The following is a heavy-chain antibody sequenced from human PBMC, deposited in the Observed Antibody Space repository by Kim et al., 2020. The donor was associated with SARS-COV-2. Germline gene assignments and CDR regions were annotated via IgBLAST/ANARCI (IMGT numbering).Heavy chain of an antibody. V-gene: IGHV3-30*07. D-gene: IGHD3-3*01. Sequence: RFTISRDNSKNTLYLQMNSLRAEDTAVYYCARDSPYDFWSGYYSHYYFDYWGQGTLVTVSS. J-gene: IGHJ4*02. CDR3: ARDSPYDFWSGYYSHYYFDY.